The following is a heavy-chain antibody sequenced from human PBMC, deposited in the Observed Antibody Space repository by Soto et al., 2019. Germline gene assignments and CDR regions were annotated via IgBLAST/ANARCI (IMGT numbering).Heavy chain of an antibody. CDR2: IIPIFGTA. Sequence: SVKVSCKASGGTFSSYAISWVRQAPGQGLEWMGGIIPIFGTANYAQKFQGRVTITADESTSTAYMELSSLRSEDTAVYYCAREAARPHNWFDPWGQGTLVTVSS. V-gene: IGHV1-69*13. D-gene: IGHD6-6*01. J-gene: IGHJ5*02. CDR3: AREAARPHNWFDP. CDR1: GGTFSSYA.